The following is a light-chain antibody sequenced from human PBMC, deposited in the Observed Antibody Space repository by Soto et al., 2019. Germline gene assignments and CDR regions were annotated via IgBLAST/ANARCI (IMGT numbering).Light chain of an antibody. J-gene: IGLJ1*01. CDR2: DVS. CDR1: SSEVGGYNY. Sequence: QSALTQPASVSGSPGQSITISCTGTSSEVGGYNYVSWYQQHPGKAPKLMIYDVSNRPSGVSIRFSGSKSGNTASLTISGLQAEDEADYYCSSYTSSSILYVFGTGTKVTVL. V-gene: IGLV2-14*01. CDR3: SSYTSSSILYV.